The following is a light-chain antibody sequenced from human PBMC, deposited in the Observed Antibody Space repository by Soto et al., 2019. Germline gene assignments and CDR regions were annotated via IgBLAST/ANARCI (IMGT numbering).Light chain of an antibody. V-gene: IGKV1-39*01. Sequence: DIQMTQSPSSLSASVGETVTMTCRASQSIALSVNWYQQKPGKAPKLLIYVAFTLESGVPSRFSGSGSGTEFTLTIRSLQPEDFATYYCQQSFRSPITFGQGTRLEIK. CDR3: QQSFRSPIT. CDR2: VAF. CDR1: QSIALS. J-gene: IGKJ5*01.